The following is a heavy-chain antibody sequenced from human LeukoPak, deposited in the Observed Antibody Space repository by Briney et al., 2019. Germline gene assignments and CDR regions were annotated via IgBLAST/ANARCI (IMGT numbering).Heavy chain of an antibody. CDR1: SGSISTSNYY. CDR3: ARQGDYGSGSYLGGDY. J-gene: IGHJ4*02. Sequence: SETLSLTCTVSSGSISTSNYYWGWVRQPPGKALEWIGNIFYGGRTYYSPSLKSRVTISLDTSRNQFSLKLTSVTATDTAIYYCARQGDYGSGSYLGGDYWGQGTLVTVSS. D-gene: IGHD3-10*01. V-gene: IGHV4-39*01. CDR2: IFYGGRT.